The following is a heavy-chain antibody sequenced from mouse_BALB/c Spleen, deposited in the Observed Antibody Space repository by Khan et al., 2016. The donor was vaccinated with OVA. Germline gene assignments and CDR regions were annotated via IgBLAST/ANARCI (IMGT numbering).Heavy chain of an antibody. J-gene: IGHJ3*01. V-gene: IGHV3-6*02. CDR1: GYSIPSGYF. Sequence: EVQLQESGPGLVKPSQSLSLTCSVTGYSIPSGYFWNWIRQFPGNKLEWMGYIRYDGNSNYNPSLKNRISITRDTSKNQFFLKLNSVTPEDTATYYCARGGSSGPAWFAYWGQGTLVTVSA. CDR3: ARGGSSGPAWFAY. D-gene: IGHD3-1*01. CDR2: IRYDGNS.